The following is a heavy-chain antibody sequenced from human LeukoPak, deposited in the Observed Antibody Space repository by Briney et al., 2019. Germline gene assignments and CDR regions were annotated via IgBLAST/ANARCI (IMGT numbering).Heavy chain of an antibody. J-gene: IGHJ4*02. CDR2: IKEDGSLT. Sequence: GGSLRLSCVGSGFTFSSFWMNWVRQVPGRGLQWLANIKEDGSLTTHEESVKGRFTIFRDSVANVLYLQMNSLRVDDTAIYYCARGRPTPGTDFWGQGTLVTVSS. CDR3: ARGRPTPGTDF. CDR1: GFTFSSFW. V-gene: IGHV3-7*04. D-gene: IGHD6-6*01.